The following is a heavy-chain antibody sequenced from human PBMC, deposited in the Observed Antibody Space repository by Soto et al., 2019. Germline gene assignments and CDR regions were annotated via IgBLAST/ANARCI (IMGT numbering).Heavy chain of an antibody. J-gene: IGHJ4*02. CDR1: GFTFTSSA. Sequence: GASVKVSCKASGFTFTSSAVQWVRQARGQRLEWIGWIVVGSGNTNYAQKFQERVTITRDMSTSTAYMELSSLGSEDTAVYYCAARAAAGSPFDYWGQGTLVTVSS. CDR3: AARAAAGSPFDY. CDR2: IVVGSGNT. V-gene: IGHV1-58*01. D-gene: IGHD6-13*01.